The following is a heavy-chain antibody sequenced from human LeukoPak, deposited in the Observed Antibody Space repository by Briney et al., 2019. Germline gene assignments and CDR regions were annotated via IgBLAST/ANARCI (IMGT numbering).Heavy chain of an antibody. V-gene: IGHV4-34*01. CDR1: GGSFSGYY. CDR3: ARLGGIAAARALRFDI. D-gene: IGHD6-13*01. J-gene: IGHJ3*02. Sequence: SEALSLTCAVYGGSFSGYYWSWIRQPPGKGLEWIGEINHSGSTNYSPSLKSRVTISVDTSKNQFSLKLSSVTAADTAVYYCARLGGIAAARALRFDIWGQGTMVTVSS. CDR2: INHSGST.